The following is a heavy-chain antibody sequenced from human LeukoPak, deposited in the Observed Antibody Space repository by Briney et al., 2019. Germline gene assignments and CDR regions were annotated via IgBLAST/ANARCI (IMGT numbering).Heavy chain of an antibody. J-gene: IGHJ4*02. D-gene: IGHD3-10*01. CDR1: GFTFSSYS. CDR3: ARAGGSGSYYKGVYFDY. V-gene: IGHV3-48*02. CDR2: ISSSSTI. Sequence: GGSLRLSCAASGFTFSSYSMNWVRQAPGKGLEWASYISSSSTIYYADSVKGRFTISRDNAKNSLCLQMNSLRDEDTAVYYCARAGGSGSYYKGVYFDYWGQGTLVTVSS.